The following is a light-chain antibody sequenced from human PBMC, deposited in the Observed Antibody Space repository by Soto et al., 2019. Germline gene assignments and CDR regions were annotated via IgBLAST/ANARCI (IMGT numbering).Light chain of an antibody. Sequence: IVLTQSPATLSLSPGERATLSCRASQSISTFLAWYQQKPGQAPRLLIYDASNRATGIPVRFSGSGSGTDFTLTISSLEPEDFAVYYCQQRYSWPITFGGGTKVEIK. CDR2: DAS. CDR1: QSISTF. V-gene: IGKV3-11*01. CDR3: QQRYSWPIT. J-gene: IGKJ4*01.